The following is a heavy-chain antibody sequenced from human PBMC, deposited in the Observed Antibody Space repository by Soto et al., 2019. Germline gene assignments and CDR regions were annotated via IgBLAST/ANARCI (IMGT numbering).Heavy chain of an antibody. V-gene: IGHV3-74*01. D-gene: IGHD3-22*01. CDR3: ARGPEGDRSGNYGLSV. J-gene: IGHJ6*02. CDR1: GFSLSDYW. Sequence: VQLVESGGGSVQPGGSLRLSCSASGFSLSDYWIHWVRHLPGKGLVWVSRIKNDGSGTSYADSVIGRFTISRDNAKNTRYLQMNSLRGDDTAVYYCARGPEGDRSGNYGLSVWGQVTTVIVSS. CDR2: IKNDGSGT.